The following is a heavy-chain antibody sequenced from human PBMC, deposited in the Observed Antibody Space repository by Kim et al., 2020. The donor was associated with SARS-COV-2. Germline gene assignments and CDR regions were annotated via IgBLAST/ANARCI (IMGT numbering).Heavy chain of an antibody. CDR2: IDPSDSYT. J-gene: IGHJ6*02. D-gene: IGHD2-21*02. V-gene: IGHV5-10-1*01. CDR3: ARQAVTDGYYYYGMDV. CDR1: GYSFTSYW. Sequence: GESLKISCKGSGYSFTSYWISWVRQMPGKGLEWMGRIDPSDSYTNYSPSFQGHVTISADKSISTAYLQWSSLKASDTAMYYCARQAVTDGYYYYGMDVWGQGTTVTVSS.